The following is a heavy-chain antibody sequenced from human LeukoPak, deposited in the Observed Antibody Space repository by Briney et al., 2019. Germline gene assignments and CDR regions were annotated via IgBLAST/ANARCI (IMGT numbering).Heavy chain of an antibody. J-gene: IGHJ3*02. Sequence: GGSLRLSCAASGFTSTSYAMSWVRPAPGKGLEWVSAIIDSGGSTYYADSVKGRFTISRDNSKNTLYLQMNSLRAEDTAVYYCAKDQITMIVVVITTGAFDIWGQGTMVTVSS. D-gene: IGHD3-22*01. CDR1: GFTSTSYA. V-gene: IGHV3-23*01. CDR3: AKDQITMIVVVITTGAFDI. CDR2: IIDSGGST.